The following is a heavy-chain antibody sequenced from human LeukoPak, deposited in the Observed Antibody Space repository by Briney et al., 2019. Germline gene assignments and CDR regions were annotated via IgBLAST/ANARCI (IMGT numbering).Heavy chain of an antibody. CDR2: ICYSGST. D-gene: IGHD5-12*01. Sequence: PSETLSLTCTVSGGSISSYYWSWIRQPPGKGLEWIGYICYSGSTNYNPSLKSRVTISVDTSKNQFSLKLSSVTAADTAVYYCARDQTITPLDIWGQGTMVTVSS. V-gene: IGHV4-59*01. CDR3: ARDQTITPLDI. J-gene: IGHJ3*02. CDR1: GGSISSYY.